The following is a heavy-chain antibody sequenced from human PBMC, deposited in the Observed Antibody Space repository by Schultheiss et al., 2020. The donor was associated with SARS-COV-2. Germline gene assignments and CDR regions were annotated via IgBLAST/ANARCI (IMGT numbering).Heavy chain of an antibody. V-gene: IGHV4-31*03. D-gene: IGHD2-15*01. Sequence: SETLSLTCTVSGGSISSGGYYWSWIRQPPGKGLEWIGYIYYSGSTYYNPSLKSRVTISVDTSKNQFSLKLSSVTAADTAVYYCARLGYCSGGSCYSKDDYWGQGTLVTVSS. J-gene: IGHJ4*02. CDR2: IYYSGST. CDR3: ARLGYCSGGSCYSKDDY. CDR1: GGSISSGGYY.